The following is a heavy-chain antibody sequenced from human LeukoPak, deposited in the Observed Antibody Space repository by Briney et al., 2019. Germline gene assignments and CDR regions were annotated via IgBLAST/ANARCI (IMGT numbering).Heavy chain of an antibody. D-gene: IGHD1-26*01. Sequence: SETLSLTCTVSGGSISSYYWSWIRQPPGKGLEWIGYIYYSGSTNYNPSLKSRVTISVDTSKNQFSLKLSSVTAADTAVYYCARYVGGYAFDIWGQGTMDTVSS. CDR2: IYYSGST. V-gene: IGHV4-59*08. CDR3: ARYVGGYAFDI. CDR1: GGSISSYY. J-gene: IGHJ3*02.